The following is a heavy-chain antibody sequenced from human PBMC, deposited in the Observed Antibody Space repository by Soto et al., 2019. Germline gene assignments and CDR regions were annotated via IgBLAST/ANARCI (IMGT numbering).Heavy chain of an antibody. Sequence: GPSVKVSCKASGYTFTTYGISWVRQAPGQGLEWMGWISAYNGNTNYAQKLQGRVTMTTDTSTSTAYMELRSLTSDDTAMYYCARDMVRGVNNCFDPWGQGTLVTVSS. V-gene: IGHV1-18*01. CDR3: ARDMVRGVNNCFDP. D-gene: IGHD3-10*01. CDR1: GYTFTTYG. J-gene: IGHJ5*02. CDR2: ISAYNGNT.